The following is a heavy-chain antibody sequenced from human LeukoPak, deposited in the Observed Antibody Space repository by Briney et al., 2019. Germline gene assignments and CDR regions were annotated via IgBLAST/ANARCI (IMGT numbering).Heavy chain of an antibody. D-gene: IGHD3-9*01. Sequence: LETLSLTCTVSGGSMSSYYWSWIRQPAGKGLEWIGRIYTSGSTNYNPSLKSRVTMSVDTSKNQFSLKLSSVTAADTAVYYCARGPSVLRYFDWLSTKYGMDVWGQGTTVTVSS. CDR3: ARGPSVLRYFDWLSTKYGMDV. CDR2: IYTSGST. J-gene: IGHJ6*02. CDR1: GGSMSSYY. V-gene: IGHV4-4*07.